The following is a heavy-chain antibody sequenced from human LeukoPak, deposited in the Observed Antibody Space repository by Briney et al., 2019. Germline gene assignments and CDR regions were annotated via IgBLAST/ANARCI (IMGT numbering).Heavy chain of an antibody. V-gene: IGHV3-9*01. D-gene: IGHD1-14*01. J-gene: IGHJ4*02. CDR2: ISWNSGSI. CDR3: AKDLEWRPEYYFDY. CDR1: GFTFDDYA. Sequence: PGGSLRLSCAASGFTFDDYAMHWVRQAPGKGLEWVSGISWNSGSIGYADSVKGRFTISRDNAKNSLYLQMNSLRAEDTAVYYCAKDLEWRPEYYFDYWGQGTLVTVSS.